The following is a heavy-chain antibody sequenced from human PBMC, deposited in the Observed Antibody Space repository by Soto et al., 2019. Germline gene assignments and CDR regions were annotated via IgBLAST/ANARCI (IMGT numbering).Heavy chain of an antibody. D-gene: IGHD3-9*01. V-gene: IGHV3-30-3*01. Sequence: QVQLVESGGGVVQPGRSLRLSCAASGFTFSSYAMHWVCQAPGKGLEWVAVISYDGSNKYYADSVKGRFTISRDNSKNTLYLQMNSLRAEDTAVYYCARAPPIYYFDYWGQGTLVTVSS. CDR2: ISYDGSNK. J-gene: IGHJ4*02. CDR1: GFTFSSYA. CDR3: ARAPPIYYFDY.